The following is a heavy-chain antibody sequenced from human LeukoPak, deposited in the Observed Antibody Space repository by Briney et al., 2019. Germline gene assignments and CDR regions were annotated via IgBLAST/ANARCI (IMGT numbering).Heavy chain of an antibody. CDR2: IYSGGST. J-gene: IGHJ4*02. V-gene: IGHV3-66*01. CDR3: ARDSKYYDSSGYSY. CDR1: GFTVSSNY. Sequence: GGSLRLSCAASGFTVSSNYMSWVRQAPGKGLEWVSVIYSGGSTYYADSVKGRFTISRDNSKNTLYLQMNSLRAEDTAVYYCARDSKYYDSSGYSYWGQGTLVTVSS. D-gene: IGHD3-22*01.